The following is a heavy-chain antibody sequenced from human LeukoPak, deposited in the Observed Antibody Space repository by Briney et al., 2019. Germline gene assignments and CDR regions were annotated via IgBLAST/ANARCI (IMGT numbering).Heavy chain of an antibody. CDR1: VYTFTSDY. D-gene: IGHD1-26*01. J-gene: IGHJ5*02. CDR3: AGSSHQRNWFDP. Sequence: ASVKVSCKACVYTFTSDYMNWVRQAPGQGLEWMGIVHSSGGVIKYAQEFQDRLTVTRDTSTSTIYMELSSLRSEDTAVYYCAGSSHQRNWFDPWGQGTLVIVSS. V-gene: IGHV1-46*01. CDR2: VHSSGGVI.